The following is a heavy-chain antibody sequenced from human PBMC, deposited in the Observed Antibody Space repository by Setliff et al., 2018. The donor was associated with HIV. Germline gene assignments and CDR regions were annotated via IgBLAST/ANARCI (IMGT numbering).Heavy chain of an antibody. CDR2: ISAYNGNT. CDR1: GYTFTSYG. D-gene: IGHD3-22*01. Sequence: ASVKVSCKASGYTFTSYGISWVRQAPGQGLEWMGWISAYNGNTNYAQKLQGRVTMTRDTSISTAYMEVSRLRSDDTAVYYCARGMDYYDTSGYYQYYFDYWGQGTLVTVSS. V-gene: IGHV1-18*01. CDR3: ARGMDYYDTSGYYQYYFDY. J-gene: IGHJ4*02.